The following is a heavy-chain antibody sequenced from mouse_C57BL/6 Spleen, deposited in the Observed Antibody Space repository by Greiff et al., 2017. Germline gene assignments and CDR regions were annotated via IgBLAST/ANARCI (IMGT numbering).Heavy chain of an antibody. CDR3: ARYSYGSVYYYAMDY. J-gene: IGHJ4*01. D-gene: IGHD1-1*01. CDR2: IYPGDGDT. CDR1: GYAFSSYW. Sequence: QVQLQQSGAELVKPGASVKISCKASGYAFSSYWMNWVKQRPGKGLEWIGQIYPGDGDTNYNGKFKGKATLTADKSSSTAYMQLSSLTSEDSAVYFCARYSYGSVYYYAMDYWGQGTSVTVSS. V-gene: IGHV1-80*01.